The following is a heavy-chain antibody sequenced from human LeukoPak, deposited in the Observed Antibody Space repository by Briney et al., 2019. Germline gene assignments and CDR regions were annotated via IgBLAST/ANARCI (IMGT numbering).Heavy chain of an antibody. CDR3: ARPSGVIDAFDI. Sequence: SVKVSCKASGGTFSSYAISWVRQAPGQGLEWMGGIIPIFGTANYAQKFQGRVTITTDESTSTAYMELSSLRSEDTAVYYCARPSGVIDAFDIWGQGTMVTVSS. D-gene: IGHD2/OR15-2a*01. J-gene: IGHJ3*02. CDR2: IIPIFGTA. V-gene: IGHV1-69*05. CDR1: GGTFSSYA.